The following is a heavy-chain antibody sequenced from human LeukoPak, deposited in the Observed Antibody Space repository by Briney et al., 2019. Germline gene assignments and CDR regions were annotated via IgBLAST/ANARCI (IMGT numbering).Heavy chain of an antibody. V-gene: IGHV3-23*01. CDR2: ISGGGGNT. J-gene: IGHJ4*02. CDR3: AKEWDY. CDR1: GFTFSSYS. Sequence: PGGSLRLSCAASGFTFSSYSMNWVRQPPGKGLEWVSSISGGGGNTYYADSVKGRFTISRDNPKNKVYLQMNSLRAEDTAVYYCAKEWDYWGQGTLVTVSS.